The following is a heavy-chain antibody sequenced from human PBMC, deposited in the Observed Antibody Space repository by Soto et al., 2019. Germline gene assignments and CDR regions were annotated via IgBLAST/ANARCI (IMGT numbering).Heavy chain of an antibody. J-gene: IGHJ5*02. Sequence: QVQLVESGGGVVQPGRSLRLSCAASGFTFSSYGMHWVRQAPGKGLEWVAVISYDGSNKYYADSVKGRFTISKDDSKNTLYLQMNSLRAEDTAVYYCAREYCTNGVCYYGWFDPWGQGSLVTVSS. CDR2: ISYDGSNK. CDR1: GFTFSSYG. V-gene: IGHV3-30*03. D-gene: IGHD2-8*01. CDR3: AREYCTNGVCYYGWFDP.